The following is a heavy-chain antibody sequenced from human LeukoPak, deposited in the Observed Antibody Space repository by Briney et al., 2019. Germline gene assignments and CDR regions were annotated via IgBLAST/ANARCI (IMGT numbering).Heavy chain of an antibody. V-gene: IGHV1-46*01. Sequence: PGASVKVSCKASGYTFTSYYMHWVRQAPGQGLEWMGIINPSGGSTSYAQKFQGRVTMTRDTSISTAYMELSRLRSDDTAVYYCARVLAARYCTNGVCSNFDYWGQGTLVTVSS. CDR3: ARVLAARYCTNGVCSNFDY. D-gene: IGHD2-8*01. J-gene: IGHJ4*02. CDR2: INPSGGST. CDR1: GYTFTSYY.